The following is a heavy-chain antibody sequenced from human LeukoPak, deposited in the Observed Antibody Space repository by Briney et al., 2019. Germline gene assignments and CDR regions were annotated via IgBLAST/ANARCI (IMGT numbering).Heavy chain of an antibody. J-gene: IGHJ3*02. Sequence: SETLSLTCTVSGGSISTYYWSWIRQPPGKGLEWIGSIYHSGSTYYNPSLKSRVTISVDTSKNQFSLKLSSVTAADTAVYYCARRRITIFGVVDDAFDIWGQGTMVTVSS. D-gene: IGHD3-3*01. CDR2: IYHSGST. V-gene: IGHV4-59*04. CDR3: ARRRITIFGVVDDAFDI. CDR1: GGSISTYY.